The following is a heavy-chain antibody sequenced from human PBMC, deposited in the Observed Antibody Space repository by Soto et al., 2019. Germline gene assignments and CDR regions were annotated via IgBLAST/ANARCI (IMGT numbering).Heavy chain of an antibody. D-gene: IGHD6-19*01. Sequence: ASVKVSCKASGYTFSNYYMHWVRQAPGQGLEWMGGINPNGDTTYYAQKFLGRLTVTRDTSTSTVYMELNSLRAEDTAVYYCAKLKQWLATGDFDYWGQGTLVTVSS. CDR3: AKLKQWLATGDFDY. CDR2: INPNGDTT. J-gene: IGHJ4*02. CDR1: GYTFSNYY. V-gene: IGHV1-46*01.